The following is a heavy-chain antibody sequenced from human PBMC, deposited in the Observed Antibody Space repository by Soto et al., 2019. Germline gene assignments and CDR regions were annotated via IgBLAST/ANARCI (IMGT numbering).Heavy chain of an antibody. Sequence: QVQLQESGPGLVKPSGTLSLTCAVSGGSISSSNWWSRVRQPPGKGLEWIWEIYHSGSTNYNPSLKSRVSIPVDNSKNQCSLKLSSETAADSAVYYCASVRGGYYYAMDVWGQGTTVTVSS. CDR1: GGSISSSNW. J-gene: IGHJ6*02. V-gene: IGHV4-4*02. CDR2: IYHSGST. D-gene: IGHD3-10*02. CDR3: ASVRGGYYYAMDV.